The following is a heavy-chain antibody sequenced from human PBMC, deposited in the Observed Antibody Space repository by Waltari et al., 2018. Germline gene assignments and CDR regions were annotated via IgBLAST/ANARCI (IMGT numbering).Heavy chain of an antibody. D-gene: IGHD6-25*01. CDR1: GFTFSSYW. CDR2: IKQDGREK. CDR3: ARAGAGPRLKNFDY. J-gene: IGHJ4*02. V-gene: IGHV3-7*04. Sequence: EVQLVESGGGLVQPGGSLRLSCAASGFTFSSYWMSWVRQAPGKGLEWVAKIKQDGREKYYVDSGKGRFTISRDNAKNSLYLQMNSLRAEDTAVYYCARAGAGPRLKNFDYWGQGTLVTVSS.